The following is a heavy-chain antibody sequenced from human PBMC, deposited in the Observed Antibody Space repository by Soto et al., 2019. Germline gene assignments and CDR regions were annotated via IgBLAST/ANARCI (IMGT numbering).Heavy chain of an antibody. D-gene: IGHD3-22*01. Sequence: QVQLVESGGGVVQPGRSLRLSCAASGFTFSSYAMHWVRQAPGKGLEWVAVISYDGSNKYYADSVKGRFTISRDNSKNKLYLQMNSLRAEDTAVYYCARIGYYDSSGQKGYFDYWGQGTLVTVSS. CDR3: ARIGYYDSSGQKGYFDY. J-gene: IGHJ4*02. V-gene: IGHV3-30-3*01. CDR2: ISYDGSNK. CDR1: GFTFSSYA.